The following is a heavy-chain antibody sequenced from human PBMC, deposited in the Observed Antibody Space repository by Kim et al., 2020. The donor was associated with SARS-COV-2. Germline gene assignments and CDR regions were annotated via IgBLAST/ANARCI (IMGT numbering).Heavy chain of an antibody. CDR1: GDSVSSNSAA. V-gene: IGHV6-1*01. J-gene: IGHJ6*02. CDR3: ARETLVAGALELPKILYYYYYYGMDV. CDR2: TYYRSKWYN. D-gene: IGHD1-7*01. Sequence: SQTLSLTRAISGDSVSSNSAAWNWIRQSPSRGLEWLGRTYYRSKWYNDYAVSVKSRITINPDTSKNQFSLQLNSVTPEDTAVYYCARETLVAGALELPKILYYYYYYGMDVWGQGTTVTVSS.